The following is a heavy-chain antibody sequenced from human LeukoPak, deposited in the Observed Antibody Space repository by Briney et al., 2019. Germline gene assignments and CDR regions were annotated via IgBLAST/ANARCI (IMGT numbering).Heavy chain of an antibody. CDR3: AKDGELYSSGWYLNY. Sequence: GGSLRLSCAASGFTFSSYGMHWVRQAPGEGLEWVAFIPYDGSNKYYADSLKGRSSISRDNSKNTLYLQMNSLRAEDTAVYYCAKDGELYSSGWYLNYWGQGTLVIVSS. CDR2: IPYDGSNK. D-gene: IGHD6-19*01. V-gene: IGHV3-30*02. J-gene: IGHJ4*02. CDR1: GFTFSSYG.